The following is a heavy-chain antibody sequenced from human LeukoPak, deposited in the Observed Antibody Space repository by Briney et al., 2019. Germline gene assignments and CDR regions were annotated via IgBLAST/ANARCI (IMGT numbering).Heavy chain of an antibody. CDR1: GFTFDDYA. J-gene: IGHJ4*02. Sequence: PGRSLRLSCAASGFTFDDYAMHWVRQAPGKGLEWVSGISWNSGNIAYADSVKGRFTISSDNSKNTLYLQMNSLRAEDTALYYCANTYFYASANYWGQGTLVTVSS. CDR2: ISWNSGNI. V-gene: IGHV3-9*01. CDR3: ANTYFYASANY. D-gene: IGHD3-10*01.